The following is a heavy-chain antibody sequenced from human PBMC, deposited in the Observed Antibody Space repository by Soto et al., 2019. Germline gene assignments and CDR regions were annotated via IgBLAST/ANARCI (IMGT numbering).Heavy chain of an antibody. D-gene: IGHD2-2*01. V-gene: IGHV4-31*03. J-gene: IGHJ5*02. Sequence: QVQLQESGPGLVKPSQTLSLTCSVSGGSISSGGYYWSWIRQHPGKGLEWIGYIYYSGSTSYNPSLKSRVTISVDPSKNQFSLKLSSVTAADTAVYYCARGYCSSTSCFDPWGQGTLVTVSS. CDR3: ARGYCSSTSCFDP. CDR1: GGSISSGGYY. CDR2: IYYSGST.